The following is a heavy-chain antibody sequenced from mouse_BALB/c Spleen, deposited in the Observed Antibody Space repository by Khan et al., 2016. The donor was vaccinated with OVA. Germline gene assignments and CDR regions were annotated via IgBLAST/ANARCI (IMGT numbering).Heavy chain of an antibody. Sequence: QIQLVQSGPELKKPGETVKISCKASGYTFTNSGMNWVKQSPGKALKWMGWINTYTGEPTYADDFKGRFAFSLETSASTAYLQINNLKNEDTATDFCARPPYFSYTLDYWGQGTSVTVAS. V-gene: IGHV9-3-1*01. CDR1: GYTFTNSG. D-gene: IGHD2-10*01. CDR3: ARPPYFSYTLDY. CDR2: INTYTGEP. J-gene: IGHJ4*01.